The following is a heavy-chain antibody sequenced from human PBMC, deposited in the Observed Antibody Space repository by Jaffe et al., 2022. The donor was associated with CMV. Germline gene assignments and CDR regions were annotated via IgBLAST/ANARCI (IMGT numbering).Heavy chain of an antibody. D-gene: IGHD3-10*01. Sequence: EVQLVESGGGLVQPGGSLRLSCSASGFTFSSYSMHWVRQVPGKGLECVSHISNNGGTTHYADSVKGRFIISRDNSKNTLYLQMSSLRVEDTSVYYCVKDGNMCAGTYWGDSCYYYYMDVWGKGTTVTVSS. CDR2: ISNNGGTT. V-gene: IGHV3-64D*06. J-gene: IGHJ6*03. CDR1: GFTFSSYS. CDR3: VKDGNMCAGTYWGDSCYYYYMDV.